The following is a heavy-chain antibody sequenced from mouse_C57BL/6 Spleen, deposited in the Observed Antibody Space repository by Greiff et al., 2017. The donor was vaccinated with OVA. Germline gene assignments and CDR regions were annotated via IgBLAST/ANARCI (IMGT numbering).Heavy chain of an antibody. CDR1: GFTFSDFY. J-gene: IGHJ2*01. D-gene: IGHD2-12*01. Sequence: EVKLMESGGGLVQSGRSLRLSCATSGFTFSDFYMEWVRQAPGTGLEWIAASRNKANDYTTEYRASVKGRFIVSRDTSQSILYLQMNALGAEDTAIYYGARDAYYTGFDYWGQGTTLTVSS. V-gene: IGHV7-1*01. CDR3: ARDAYYTGFDY. CDR2: SRNKANDYTT.